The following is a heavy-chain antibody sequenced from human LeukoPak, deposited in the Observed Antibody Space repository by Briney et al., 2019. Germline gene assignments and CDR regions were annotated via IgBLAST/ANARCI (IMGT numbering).Heavy chain of an antibody. Sequence: GGSLRLSCAASGFTFSSYALSWVRQAPGKGLEWVSAISGSGGSTYYADSVKGRFTISRDNSKNTLYLQMNSLRAEDTAVYYCAKQGSGIAAAGYFDYWGQGTLVTVSS. J-gene: IGHJ4*02. CDR2: ISGSGGST. CDR1: GFTFSSYA. D-gene: IGHD6-13*01. CDR3: AKQGSGIAAAGYFDY. V-gene: IGHV3-23*01.